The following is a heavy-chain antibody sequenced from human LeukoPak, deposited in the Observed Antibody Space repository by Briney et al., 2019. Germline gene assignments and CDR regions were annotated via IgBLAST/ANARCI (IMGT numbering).Heavy chain of an antibody. V-gene: IGHV3-49*04. J-gene: IGHJ4*02. CDR3: TRERTTVVNGY. CDR1: GFTFGDYA. Sequence: PGGSLRLSCTASGFTFGDYAMSWVRQAPGKGLEWVGFIRSKAYGGTTEYAASVKGRFTISRDDSKSIAYLQMNSLKTEDTAVYYCTRERTTVVNGYWGQGTLVTVSS. CDR2: IRSKAYGGTT. D-gene: IGHD4-23*01.